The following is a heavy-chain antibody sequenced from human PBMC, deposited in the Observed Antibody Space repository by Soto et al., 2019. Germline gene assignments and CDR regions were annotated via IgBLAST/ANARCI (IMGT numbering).Heavy chain of an antibody. CDR2: ISASGGNT. J-gene: IGHJ4*02. CDR1: GCTFSTYA. Sequence: PGRSPRLSCAASGCTFSTYAMSWVRQAPGKGLEWVSTISASGGNTYYVDSVKGRFTVSRDNSKNTLYLQMNSLRAQDTAVYYSAKEGAHYYFDSWGQGALVTVSS. CDR3: AKEGAHYYFDS. V-gene: IGHV3-23*01.